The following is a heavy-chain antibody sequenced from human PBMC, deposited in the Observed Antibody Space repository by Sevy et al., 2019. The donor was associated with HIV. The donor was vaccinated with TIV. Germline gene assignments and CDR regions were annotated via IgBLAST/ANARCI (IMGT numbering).Heavy chain of an antibody. CDR1: GFTFDDYT. J-gene: IGHJ6*02. CDR2: MSWDGDST. Sequence: GGSLRLSCAASGFTFDDYTMHWVRQAPGKGLEWVSLMSWDGDSTNYADSVKGRFTISRDNNKNSLYLQMNSLRTEDTALYYCAKDRGFDYGMDVWGQGTTVTVSS. D-gene: IGHD3-3*01. CDR3: AKDRGFDYGMDV. V-gene: IGHV3-43*01.